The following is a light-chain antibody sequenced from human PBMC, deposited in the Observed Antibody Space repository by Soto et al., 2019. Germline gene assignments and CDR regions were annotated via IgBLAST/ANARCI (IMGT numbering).Light chain of an antibody. CDR3: QQYNNWPPWK. CDR1: QSVSSN. V-gene: IGKV3-15*01. CDR2: GAS. Sequence: EIVMTQSPATLSVSPGERATLSCRASQSVSSNLAWYQQKPGQAPRLLIYGASTRATGIPARFSGSGSGTEFTLTISSLQSEDFAVYYCQQYNNWPPWKFGQGTKVESK. J-gene: IGKJ1*01.